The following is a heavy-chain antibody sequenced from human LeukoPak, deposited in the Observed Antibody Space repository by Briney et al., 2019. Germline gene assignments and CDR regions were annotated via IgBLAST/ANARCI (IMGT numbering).Heavy chain of an antibody. CDR3: AKDQHGYDKPIDY. Sequence: GGSLRLSCAASGFTFNIYAMNWVRQASGKGLKWVSTISGSGSSTYYADSVKGRFTISRDNSKNTLYLQMNSLRAEDTAVYFCAKDQHGYDKPIDYWGQGTLVTVSS. CDR1: GFTFNIYA. D-gene: IGHD5-12*01. CDR2: ISGSGSST. J-gene: IGHJ4*02. V-gene: IGHV3-23*01.